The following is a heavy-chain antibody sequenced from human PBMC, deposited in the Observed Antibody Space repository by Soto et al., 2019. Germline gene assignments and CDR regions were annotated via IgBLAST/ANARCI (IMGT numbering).Heavy chain of an antibody. Sequence: GESLKISCKGSGYSFAGYCITWVRQMPGKGLEWVGRIDPSDSQTYYSPSFRGHVTISANKSITTVFLQWSSLRASDTAMYYCARHVYVSVTTPQSQCSFDFWGPGTQVTGSS. CDR1: GYSFAGYC. V-gene: IGHV5-10-1*01. D-gene: IGHD1-1*01. CDR3: ARHVYVSVTTPQSQCSFDF. CDR2: IDPSDSQT. J-gene: IGHJ4*02.